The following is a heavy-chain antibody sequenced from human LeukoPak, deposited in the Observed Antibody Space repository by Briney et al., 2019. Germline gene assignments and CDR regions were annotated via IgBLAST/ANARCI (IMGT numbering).Heavy chain of an antibody. V-gene: IGHV4-39*01. D-gene: IGHD6-13*01. J-gene: IGHJ3*02. CDR3: ARHRVSSSWYHDAFDI. CDR1: GGSISSYY. Sequence: SETLSLTCTVSGGSISSYYWSWIRQPPGKGLEWIGSIYYSGSTYYNPSLKSRVTISVDTSKNQFSLKLSSVTAADTAVYYCARHRVSSSWYHDAFDIWGQGTMVTVSS. CDR2: IYYSGST.